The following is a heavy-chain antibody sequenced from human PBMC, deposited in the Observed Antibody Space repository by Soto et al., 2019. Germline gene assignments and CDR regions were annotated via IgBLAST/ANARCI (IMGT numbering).Heavy chain of an antibody. CDR1: GYRFTRYW. Sequence: ESLKISCKGSGYRFTRYWLSWARQMPGNGLEWMGRIDPSDSYTNYSPSFQGHVTISADKSISTAYLQWSSLKASDTAMYYCAKYCSGGGCYGGRGISYAAMEIWGRGTPV. V-gene: IGHV5-10-1*01. D-gene: IGHD2-15*01. CDR2: IDPSDSYT. CDR3: AKYCSGGGCYGGRGISYAAMEI. J-gene: IGHJ6*02.